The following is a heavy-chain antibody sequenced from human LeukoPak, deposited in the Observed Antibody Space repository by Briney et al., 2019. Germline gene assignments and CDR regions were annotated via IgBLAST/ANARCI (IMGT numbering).Heavy chain of an antibody. CDR1: GGSISSSYW. CDR2: IYHSGST. J-gene: IGHJ4*02. V-gene: IGHV4-4*02. D-gene: IGHD3-10*01. CDR3: ARGLWFGEPDLLV. Sequence: SETLSLTCAVSGGSISSSYWWSWVRQPPGKGLEWIGEIYHSGSTNYNPSLKSRVTISVDKSKNQFSLKLSSVTAADTAVYYCARGLWFGEPDLLVWGQGTLVTVSS.